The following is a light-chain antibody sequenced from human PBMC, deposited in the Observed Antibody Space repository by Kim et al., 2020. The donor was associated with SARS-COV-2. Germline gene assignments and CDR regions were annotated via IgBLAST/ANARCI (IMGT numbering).Light chain of an antibody. V-gene: IGLV1-40*01. CDR2: GNS. CDR1: SSNIGAGYD. CDR3: QSYDSSLSGVV. Sequence: QRVTLSCTGSSSNIGAGYDVPWYQQLPGTAPNLLIYGNSNRPSGVPDRFSGSKSGTSASLAITGLQAEDEADYYCQSYDSSLSGVVFGGGTQLTVL. J-gene: IGLJ2*01.